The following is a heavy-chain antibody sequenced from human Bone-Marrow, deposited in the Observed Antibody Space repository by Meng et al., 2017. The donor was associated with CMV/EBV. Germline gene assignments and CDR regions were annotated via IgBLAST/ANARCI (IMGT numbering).Heavy chain of an antibody. CDR1: GFTFSSYS. Sequence: LSLTCAASGFTFSSYSMNWVRQAPGKGLEWVSSISSSSSYIYYADSVKGRFTISRDNAKNSLYLQMNSLRAEDTAVYYCARAKSYGGSFIFDYWGQGTLVTVSS. J-gene: IGHJ4*02. D-gene: IGHD1-26*01. V-gene: IGHV3-21*01. CDR3: ARAKSYGGSFIFDY. CDR2: ISSSSSYI.